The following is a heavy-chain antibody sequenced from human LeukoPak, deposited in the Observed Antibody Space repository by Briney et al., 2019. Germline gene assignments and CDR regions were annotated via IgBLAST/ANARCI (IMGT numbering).Heavy chain of an antibody. CDR1: GYTFTNYY. J-gene: IGHJ4*02. V-gene: IGHV1-46*01. Sequence: ASVKVSCKASGYTFTNYYMRWVRQAPGQGLEWMGIINPSGGSTSYAQKFQGRVTMTRDTSTSTVYMELSSLRSEDAAVYYCARTIGGYNFGSYDYWGQGTLVTVSS. D-gene: IGHD5-18*01. CDR3: ARTIGGYNFGSYDY. CDR2: INPSGGST.